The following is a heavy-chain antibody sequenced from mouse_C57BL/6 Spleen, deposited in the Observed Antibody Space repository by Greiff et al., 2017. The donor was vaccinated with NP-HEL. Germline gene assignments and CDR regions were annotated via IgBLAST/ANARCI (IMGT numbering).Heavy chain of an antibody. CDR1: GYTFTDYY. V-gene: IGHV1-26*01. CDR2: INPNNGGT. CDR3: ARSRPRYYFDY. Sequence: EVQLHQSGPELVKPGASVKISCKASGYTFTDYYMNWVKQSHGKSLEWIGDINPNNGGTSYNQKFKGKATLTVDKSSSTAYMELRSLTSEDSAVYYCARSRPRYYFDYWGQGTTLTVSS. J-gene: IGHJ2*01. D-gene: IGHD1-2*01.